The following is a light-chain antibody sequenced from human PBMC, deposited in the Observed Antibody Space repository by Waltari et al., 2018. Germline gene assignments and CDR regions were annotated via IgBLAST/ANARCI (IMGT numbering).Light chain of an antibody. CDR1: IRDVGSYNY. CDR3: SSYTTSSTWV. CDR2: QVS. J-gene: IGLJ3*02. Sequence: QSALTQPASVSASPGQSITISCTGTIRDVGSYNYVSWYQQHPGKAPKLIISQVSNRPSGVSNRFSGSKSGNTASLTISGLQAEDEADYYCSSYTTSSTWVFGGGTKLTVL. V-gene: IGLV2-14*01.